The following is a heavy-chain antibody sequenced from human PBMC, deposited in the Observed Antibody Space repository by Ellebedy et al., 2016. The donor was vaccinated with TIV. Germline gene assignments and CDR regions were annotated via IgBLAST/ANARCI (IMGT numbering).Heavy chain of an antibody. Sequence: GSLRLXCTVSGGSISSSSYYWGWIRQPPGKGLEWIGSIYYSGNTYYNPSLKSRVTIPIDTSKNQFSLRLSSVTAADTAIYRCARRKVTIPRADAYFDYWGQGILVTVSS. D-gene: IGHD3-3*01. J-gene: IGHJ4*02. CDR1: GGSISSSSYY. CDR3: ARRKVTIPRADAYFDY. CDR2: IYYSGNT. V-gene: IGHV4-39*01.